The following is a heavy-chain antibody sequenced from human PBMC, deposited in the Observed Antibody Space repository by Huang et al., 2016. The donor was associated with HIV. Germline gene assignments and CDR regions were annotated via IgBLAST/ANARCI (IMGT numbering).Heavy chain of an antibody. D-gene: IGHD7-27*01. J-gene: IGHJ3*01. Sequence: QVQLVQSGAEVKKHGSSVKVSCKASGGTFSRYTINWVRQDPGQRLEWRGGISPIFGTTNYAQKFQGRVTFTSDDSRITAYMELRSLRSEDTAVYYCAKTNSADLGDLWGQGTMIIVSS. CDR1: GGTFSRYT. V-gene: IGHV1-69*13. CDR2: ISPIFGTT. CDR3: AKTNSADLGDL.